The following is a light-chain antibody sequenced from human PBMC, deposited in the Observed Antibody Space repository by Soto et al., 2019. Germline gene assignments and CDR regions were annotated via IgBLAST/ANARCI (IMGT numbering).Light chain of an antibody. CDR1: QSINSN. CDR3: QQRSNWPSIT. V-gene: IGKV3D-20*02. J-gene: IGKJ5*01. Sequence: EIVMTQSPATLSVSPGERATLSCRASQSINSNLVWYQQKFGQAPRLVIYDASSRATGIPDRFSGSGSGTDFTLTISRLEPEDFAVYYCQQRSNWPSITFGQGTRLEIK. CDR2: DAS.